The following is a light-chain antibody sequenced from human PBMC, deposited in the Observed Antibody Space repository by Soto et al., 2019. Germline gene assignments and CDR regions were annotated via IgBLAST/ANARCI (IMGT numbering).Light chain of an antibody. CDR2: GAS. J-gene: IGKJ1*01. Sequence: ERVLMPAVAASLIYQGERATLSCRASQSVSSSYLAWYQQKPGQAPRLLIYGASSRATGIPDRFSGSGSGTDFTLTISRLEPEDFAVYYCQQYDPSPRTFGQVTKV. V-gene: IGKV3-20*01. CDR3: QQYDPSPRT. CDR1: QSVSSSY.